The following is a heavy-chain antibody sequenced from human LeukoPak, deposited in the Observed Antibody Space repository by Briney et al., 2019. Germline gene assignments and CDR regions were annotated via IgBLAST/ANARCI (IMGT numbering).Heavy chain of an antibody. D-gene: IGHD1-26*01. V-gene: IGHV3-30*04. CDR1: GFTFSSYA. Sequence: GGSLRLSCAASGFTFSSYAMHWVRQAPGKGLEWVAVISYDGSNKYYADSVKGRFTISRDNAKNPLYLQMNSLRAEDTALYYCARDKGGPIVGATSYFDYWGQGTLVTVSS. CDR2: ISYDGSNK. CDR3: ARDKGGPIVGATSYFDY. J-gene: IGHJ4*02.